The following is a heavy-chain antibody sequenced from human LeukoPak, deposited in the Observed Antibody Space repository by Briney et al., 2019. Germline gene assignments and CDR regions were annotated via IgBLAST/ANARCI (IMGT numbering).Heavy chain of an antibody. CDR1: GFTFSDYY. Sequence: GGSLRLSCAASGFTFSDYYMSWIRQAPGKGLEWVSYISSGGSTIYYADSVKGRFTISRDNAKNSLYLQMNSLRAEDTAVYYCARGGYCSSTSCQYFSEYFQHWGQGTLVTVSS. CDR3: ARGGYCSSTSCQYFSEYFQH. J-gene: IGHJ1*01. V-gene: IGHV3-11*04. D-gene: IGHD2-2*01. CDR2: ISSGGSTI.